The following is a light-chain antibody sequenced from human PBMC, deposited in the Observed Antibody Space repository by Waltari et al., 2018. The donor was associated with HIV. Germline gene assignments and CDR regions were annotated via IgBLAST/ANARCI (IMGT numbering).Light chain of an antibody. V-gene: IGLV2-23*02. CDR3: CSYAGSSNWV. Sequence: QSALTQPASVSGSPGQSITISCTGSSSDVGSYQLVSWYQQHPGKAPKLMIYEVINRPSVVSNRFSGSKAGNTASLTISGLQAEDEADYYCCSYAGSSNWVFGGGTKLTVL. CDR2: EVI. J-gene: IGLJ3*02. CDR1: SSDVGSYQL.